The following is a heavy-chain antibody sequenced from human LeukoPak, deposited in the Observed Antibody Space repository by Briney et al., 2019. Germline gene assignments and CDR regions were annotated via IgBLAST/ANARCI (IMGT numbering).Heavy chain of an antibody. Sequence: PSETLSLTCAVYGGSFSGYYWSWLRQPPGKGLEWIGEINHSGSTNYNPSLKSRVTISVDTSKNQFSLKLSSVTAADTAVYYCARHGLAHAFDIWGQGTMVTVSS. J-gene: IGHJ3*02. V-gene: IGHV4-34*01. CDR1: GGSFSGYY. CDR2: INHSGST. CDR3: ARHGLAHAFDI. D-gene: IGHD2-2*03.